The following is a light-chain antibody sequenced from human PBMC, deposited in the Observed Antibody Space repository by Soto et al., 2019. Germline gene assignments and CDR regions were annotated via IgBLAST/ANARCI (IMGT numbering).Light chain of an antibody. Sequence: QSALTQPPSASGSPGQSVTISCTGTSSDVGGYNYVAWYQQHPGKAPKLMIYEVTKRPSGVPDRFSGSKSGNTASLTVSGLQAEDEADYYCSSYAGSNYFIFGGGTQLTVL. CDR3: SSYAGSNYFI. J-gene: IGLJ2*01. CDR1: SSDVGGYNY. CDR2: EVT. V-gene: IGLV2-8*01.